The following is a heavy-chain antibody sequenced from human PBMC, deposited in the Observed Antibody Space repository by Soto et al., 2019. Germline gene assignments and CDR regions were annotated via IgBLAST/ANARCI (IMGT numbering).Heavy chain of an antibody. CDR2: IVVGSGNT. Sequence: SVKVSCKASGFTFTSSAMQWVRQARGQRLEWIGWIVVGSGNTNYAQKFQERVTITRDMSTSTAYMELSSLRSEDTAVYYCARSHGDSSSSGVFDYWGQGNLVTVSS. D-gene: IGHD6-6*01. V-gene: IGHV1-58*02. J-gene: IGHJ4*02. CDR1: GFTFTSSA. CDR3: ARSHGDSSSSGVFDY.